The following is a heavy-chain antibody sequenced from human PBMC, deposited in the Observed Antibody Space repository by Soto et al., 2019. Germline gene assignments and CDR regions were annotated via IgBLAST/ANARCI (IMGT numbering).Heavy chain of an antibody. CDR1: GGSITNSNW. CDR2: IYHAGST. V-gene: IGHV4-4*01. CDR3: ARGPPIVGNTTPLDS. D-gene: IGHD1-26*01. J-gene: IGHJ4*02. Sequence: TLSLTCTVSGGSITNSNWWSWVRLPPAKGLEWIGDIYHAGSTKYNPSLERRVTISVDTSNNQLALTLTSVTAADTAVYFCARGPPIVGNTTPLDSWGQGTLVTVSS.